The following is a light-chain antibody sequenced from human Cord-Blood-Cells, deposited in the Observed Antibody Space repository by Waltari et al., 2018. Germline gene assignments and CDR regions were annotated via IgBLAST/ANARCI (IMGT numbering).Light chain of an antibody. Sequence: QSALTHPASVSGSPGQSITISCTGTSSDVGCYNYFSWYQQHPGKAPKLMIYDVSKRPSGVSNRFSGSKSGNTASLTISGLQAEDEADYYCCSYAGSSTFGVVFGGGTKLTVL. CDR2: DVS. J-gene: IGLJ2*01. CDR3: CSYAGSSTFGVV. CDR1: SSDVGCYNY. V-gene: IGLV2-23*02.